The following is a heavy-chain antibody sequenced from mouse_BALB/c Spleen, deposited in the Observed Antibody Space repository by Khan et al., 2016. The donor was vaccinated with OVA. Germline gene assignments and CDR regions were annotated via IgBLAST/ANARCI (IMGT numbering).Heavy chain of an antibody. Sequence: LQQSGPELVKPGASVKVSCKASGYAFTSYSLYWVKQSHGKSLEWIGYIDPYNGGTSYNQKFKGKATLTVDKSSTSAYMHLNSLTSEDSAVYYCARGGYGWFAYWGQVTLVTVSA. J-gene: IGHJ3*01. D-gene: IGHD2-14*01. CDR3: ARGGYGWFAY. V-gene: IGHV1S135*01. CDR2: IDPYNGGT. CDR1: GYAFTSYS.